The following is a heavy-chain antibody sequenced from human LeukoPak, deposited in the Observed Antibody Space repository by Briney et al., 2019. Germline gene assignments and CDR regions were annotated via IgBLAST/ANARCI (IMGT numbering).Heavy chain of an antibody. D-gene: IGHD5-24*01. CDR2: IYYSGST. CDR1: GGSISSGDYY. Sequence: PSQTLSLTCTVSGGSISSGDYYWSWIRQPPGKGLEWIGYIYYSGSTYYNPSLKSRVTISVDTSKNQFSPKLSSVTAADTAVYYCARRQNGYLIDYWGQGTLVTVSS. J-gene: IGHJ4*02. CDR3: ARRQNGYLIDY. V-gene: IGHV4-30-4*01.